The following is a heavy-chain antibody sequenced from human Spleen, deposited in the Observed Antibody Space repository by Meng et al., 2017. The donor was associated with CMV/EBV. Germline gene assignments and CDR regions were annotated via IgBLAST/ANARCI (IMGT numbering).Heavy chain of an antibody. CDR1: GFTFSSYW. Sequence: GGSLRLSCAASGFTFSSYWMSWVRQAPGKGLEWVANIKQDGSEKYYVDSVKGRFTISRDNAKNSLYLQMNSLRAEDTALYFCAKGNSFYDSSGYPDFWGQGALVTVSS. CDR3: AKGNSFYDSSGYPDF. V-gene: IGHV3-7*03. D-gene: IGHD3-22*01. CDR2: IKQDGSEK. J-gene: IGHJ4*02.